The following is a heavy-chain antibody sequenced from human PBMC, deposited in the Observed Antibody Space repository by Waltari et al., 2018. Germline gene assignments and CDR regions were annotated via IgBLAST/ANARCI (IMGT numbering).Heavy chain of an antibody. CDR1: GFRFSRYW. V-gene: IGHV3-7*01. Sequence: EVQLVESGGGLVQPGGSLRRSCAASGFRFSRYWMSWVRQAPGKGLDWVANIKEDGSQIYYLDSVKGRFIISRDNAKNSVYLQMNSLRAEDTAVYYCARIGYSSSSNDYWGQGTLVTVSS. CDR2: IKEDGSQI. CDR3: ARIGYSSSSNDY. D-gene: IGHD6-6*01. J-gene: IGHJ4*02.